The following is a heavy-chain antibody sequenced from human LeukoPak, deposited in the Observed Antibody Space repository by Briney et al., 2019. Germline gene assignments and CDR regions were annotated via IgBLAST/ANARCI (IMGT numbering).Heavy chain of an antibody. J-gene: IGHJ4*02. CDR3: ARASRYYYDSSGPELDYFDY. CDR1: GYTFTSYG. CDR2: IIPIFGTA. D-gene: IGHD3-22*01. V-gene: IGHV1-69*13. Sequence: PGASVKVSCKASGYTFTSYGTSWVRQAPGQGLEWMGGIIPIFGTANYAQKFQGRVTITADESTSTAYMELSSLRSEDTAVYYCARASRYYYDSSGPELDYFDYWGQGTLVTVSS.